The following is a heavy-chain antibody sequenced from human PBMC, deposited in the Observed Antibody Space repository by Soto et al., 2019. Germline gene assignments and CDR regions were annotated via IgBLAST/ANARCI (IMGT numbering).Heavy chain of an antibody. CDR2: ISFSGSTI. J-gene: IGHJ6*02. CDR1: GFTFSSYG. V-gene: IGHV3-48*04. D-gene: IGHD3-10*01. Sequence: PGGSLRLSCAASGFTFSSYGMHWVRQAPGKGLEWIAHISFSGSTIYYADSVKGRFSISRDNSKNFLYLQMGGLRADDSAVYYCARGAGFFYGVDVWGLGTTVTVSS. CDR3: ARGAGFFYGVDV.